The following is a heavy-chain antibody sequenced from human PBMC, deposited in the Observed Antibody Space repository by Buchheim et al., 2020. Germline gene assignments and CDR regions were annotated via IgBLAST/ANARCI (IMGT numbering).Heavy chain of an antibody. CDR2: ISSSDNTI. CDR3: VRARQQLGPWVDY. J-gene: IGHJ4*02. CDR1: GFTFSSYE. Sequence: EVQLVESGGGLVQPGGSLRLSCAASGFTFSSYEMNWVRQAPGKGLEWVSYISSSDNTIYYADSVKGRFPITSDNAKNSLYLQRNSLSAEDTAVYYCVRARQQLGPWVDYWGQGTL. D-gene: IGHD7-27*01. V-gene: IGHV3-48*03.